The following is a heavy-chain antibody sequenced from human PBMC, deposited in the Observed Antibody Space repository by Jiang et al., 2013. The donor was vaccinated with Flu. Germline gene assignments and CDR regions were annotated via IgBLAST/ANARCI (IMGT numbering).Heavy chain of an antibody. D-gene: IGHD2-8*01. CDR1: FSSYA. V-gene: IGHV3-30-3*01. CDR3: ARDGVHGYFDY. CDR2: ISYDGSNK. Sequence: FSSYAMHWVRQXPGKGLEWVAVISYDGSNKYYADSVKGRFTISRDNSKNTLYLQMNSLRAEDTAVYYCARDGVHGYFDYWGQGTLVTVSS. J-gene: IGHJ4*02.